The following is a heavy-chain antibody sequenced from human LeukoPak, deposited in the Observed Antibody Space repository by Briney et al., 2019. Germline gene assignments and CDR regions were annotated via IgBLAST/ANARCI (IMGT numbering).Heavy chain of an antibody. Sequence: ASVKVSCKASGYTFTSYYMHWVRQAPGQGLEWMGIIRPSGGSTSYAQKFLGRVTMTRDTSTSPVYMELSSLRSEDTAVYYCARDLGGYDSAGFDYWGQGTLVTVSS. J-gene: IGHJ4*02. CDR3: ARDLGGYDSAGFDY. V-gene: IGHV1-46*01. D-gene: IGHD5-12*01. CDR1: GYTFTSYY. CDR2: IRPSGGST.